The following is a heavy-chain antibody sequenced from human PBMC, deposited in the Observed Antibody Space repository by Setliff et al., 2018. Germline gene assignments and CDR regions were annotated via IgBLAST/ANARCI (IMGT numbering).Heavy chain of an antibody. J-gene: IGHJ4*02. V-gene: IGHV3-48*01. CDR3: ARVYSGYDPNHYFDY. CDR1: GFTFSNHW. Sequence: GGSLRLSCATSGFTFSNHWMHWLRQAPGEGLVWVSRISSSSSTIYYADSVKGRFTISRDNAKNSLYLQMNSLRAEDTAVYYCARVYSGYDPNHYFDYWGQGTLVTVSS. CDR2: ISSSSSTI. D-gene: IGHD5-12*01.